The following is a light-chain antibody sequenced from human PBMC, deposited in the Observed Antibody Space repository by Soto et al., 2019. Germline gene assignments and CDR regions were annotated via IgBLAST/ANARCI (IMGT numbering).Light chain of an antibody. J-gene: IGKJ1*01. CDR2: GAS. V-gene: IGKV3-20*01. CDR1: QSVSSSN. Sequence: EIVLTQSTGTLSLSPGERATLSCRASQSVSSSNLAWYQQKPGQATRLLIYGASSRATGIPDRFSGSGYGTDFTLSISRLEPEDFAVYYCQQYGSAPWTFGHGTKVEIK. CDR3: QQYGSAPWT.